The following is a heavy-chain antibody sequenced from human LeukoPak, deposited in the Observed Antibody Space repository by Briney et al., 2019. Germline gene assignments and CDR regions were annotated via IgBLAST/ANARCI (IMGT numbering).Heavy chain of an antibody. V-gene: IGHV3-30*02. J-gene: IGHJ6*03. D-gene: IGHD6-13*01. Sequence: PGGSLRLSCAASGFTFSSYGMHWVRQAPGKGLEWVAFIRYDGSNKYYADSVKGRFTTSRDNSKNTLYLQMNSLRAEDTAVYYCAKHSSSFYYYYMDVWGKGTTVTVSS. CDR3: AKHSSSFYYYYMDV. CDR2: IRYDGSNK. CDR1: GFTFSSYG.